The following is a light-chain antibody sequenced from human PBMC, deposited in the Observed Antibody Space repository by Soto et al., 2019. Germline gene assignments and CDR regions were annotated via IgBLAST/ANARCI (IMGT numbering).Light chain of an antibody. V-gene: IGKV1-5*01. CDR1: QSISSW. CDR3: QQYNSYSWT. CDR2: DAF. Sequence: DIQMTQSPSTLSASVGDRVTITCRASQSISSWVAWYQQKPGKAHKLLIYDAFSLESGVPSRFSGSGSGTEFTLTISSLQPDDFATYYCQQYNSYSWTFGQGTKVEIK. J-gene: IGKJ1*01.